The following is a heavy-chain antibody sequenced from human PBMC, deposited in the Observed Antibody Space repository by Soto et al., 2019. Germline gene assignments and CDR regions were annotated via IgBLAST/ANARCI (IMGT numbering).Heavy chain of an antibody. CDR3: GRVDWKSISPTDTIENNWFDP. D-gene: IGHD1-1*01. Sequence: ASVKVSCKASGYTFTSYGISWVRQAPGQGLEWMGWISAYNGNTNYAQKLQGRVTMTTDTSTSTAYMELRSLRSDDTAVYYYGRVDWKSISPTDTIENNWFDPWGQGTLVTVSS. CDR1: GYTFTSYG. V-gene: IGHV1-18*01. J-gene: IGHJ5*02. CDR2: ISAYNGNT.